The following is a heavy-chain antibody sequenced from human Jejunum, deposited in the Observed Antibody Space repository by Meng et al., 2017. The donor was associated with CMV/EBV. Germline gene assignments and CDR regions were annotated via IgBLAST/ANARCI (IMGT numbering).Heavy chain of an antibody. D-gene: IGHD2-2*02. V-gene: IGHV5-51*01. CDR3: ARRDQVLYLQAFDI. CDR2: IYPGDSDI. J-gene: IGHJ3*02. CDR1: GYRFAINW. Sequence: GYRFAINWIGWVRQMPGKGLEWMGIIYPGDSDIRYNPSFQGQVTISADKSISTAYLQWSGLKASDTAMYYCARRDQVLYLQAFDIWGQGTRVTVSS.